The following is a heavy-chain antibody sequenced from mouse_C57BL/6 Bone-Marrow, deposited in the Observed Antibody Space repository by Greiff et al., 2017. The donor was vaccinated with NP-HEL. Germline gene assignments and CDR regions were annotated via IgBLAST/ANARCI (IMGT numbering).Heavy chain of an antibody. Sequence: EVQLVESGAGLVKPGGSLKLSCAASGFTFSDYGMHWVRQAPEKGLEWFAYISSGSSTIYYADTVKGRFTISRDNAKKTLFLQITSLRSEDTAMYYCERRTTVAFDYWGQGTTLTVSS. V-gene: IGHV5-17*01. D-gene: IGHD1-1*01. J-gene: IGHJ2*01. CDR3: ERRTTVAFDY. CDR1: GFTFSDYG. CDR2: ISSGSSTI.